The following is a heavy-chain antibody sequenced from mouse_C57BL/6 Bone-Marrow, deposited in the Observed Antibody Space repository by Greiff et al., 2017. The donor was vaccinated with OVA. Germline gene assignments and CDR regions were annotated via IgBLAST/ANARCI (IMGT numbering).Heavy chain of an antibody. V-gene: IGHV1-54*01. Sequence: LEESGAELVRPGTSVKVSCKASGYAFTNYLIEWVKQRPGQGLEWIGVINPGSGGTNYNEKFKGKATLTADKSSSTAYMQLSSLTSEDSAVYFCARDYYYGSSYVRYYAMDYWGQGTSVTVSS. J-gene: IGHJ4*01. D-gene: IGHD1-1*01. CDR3: ARDYYYGSSYVRYYAMDY. CDR1: GYAFTNYL. CDR2: INPGSGGT.